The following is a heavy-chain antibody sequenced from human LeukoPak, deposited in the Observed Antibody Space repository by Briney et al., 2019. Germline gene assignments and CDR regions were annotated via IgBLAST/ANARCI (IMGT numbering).Heavy chain of an antibody. V-gene: IGHV4-30-2*01. CDR3: ARRLFGVVRGLYYFDY. CDR2: IYHSGST. CDR1: GGSISSGGYY. Sequence: PSQTLSLTCTVSGGSISSGGYYWSWIRQPPGKGLEWIGYIYHSGSTYYNPSLKSRVTISVDRSKSQFSLKLSSVTAADTAVYYCARRLFGVVRGLYYFDYWGQGTLVTVSS. J-gene: IGHJ4*02. D-gene: IGHD3-3*01.